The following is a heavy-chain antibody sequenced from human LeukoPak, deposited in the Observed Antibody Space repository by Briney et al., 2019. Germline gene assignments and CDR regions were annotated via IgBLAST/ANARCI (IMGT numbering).Heavy chain of an antibody. D-gene: IGHD2-2*01. CDR3: ARVASGSTNWFDP. V-gene: IGHV4-39*01. J-gene: IGHJ5*02. CDR1: GVSISSSSYY. CDR2: IYYSGST. Sequence: SETLSLTCTVSGVSISSSSYYWGWIRQPPGKGLEWIGSIYYSGSTYYNPSLKNRVTISVDTSKNQFSLKLCSVTAADTAVYYCARVASGSTNWFDPWGQGTLVTVSS.